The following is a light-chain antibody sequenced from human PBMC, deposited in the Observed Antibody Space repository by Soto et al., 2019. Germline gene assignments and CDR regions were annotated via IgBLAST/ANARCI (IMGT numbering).Light chain of an antibody. CDR1: QSVSSY. CDR2: DVS. Sequence: EIVLTQSPATLSLSPGERVTLTRRASQSVSSYLAWYQQKPGQAPRLLIYDVSNRATGIPARFSGSGSGTDFTLTISSLEPEDFAVYYCQQRGTFGGGTKVEIK. CDR3: QQRGT. J-gene: IGKJ4*01. V-gene: IGKV3-11*01.